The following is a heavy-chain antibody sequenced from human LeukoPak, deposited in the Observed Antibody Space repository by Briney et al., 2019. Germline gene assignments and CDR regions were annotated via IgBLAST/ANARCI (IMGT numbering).Heavy chain of an antibody. V-gene: IGHV4-34*01. CDR2: INHSGST. CDR3: ARGPTYYDFWSGYYH. J-gene: IGHJ5*02. Sequence: PSETLSLTRAVYGGSFSGYYWSWIRQPPGKGLEWIGEINHSGSTNYNPSLKSRVTISVDTSKNQFSLKLSSVTAADTAVYYCARGPTYYDFWSGYYHWGQGTLVTVSS. CDR1: GGSFSGYY. D-gene: IGHD3-3*01.